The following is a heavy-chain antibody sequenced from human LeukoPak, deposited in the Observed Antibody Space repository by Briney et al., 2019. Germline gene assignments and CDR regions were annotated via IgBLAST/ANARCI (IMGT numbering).Heavy chain of an antibody. J-gene: IGHJ5*02. CDR2: INPNSGGT. V-gene: IGHV1-2*02. CDR3: AVIVRLDP. Sequence: ASVTVSCRASRYTFTGNYMHWVGQARGQGLEWMGWINPNSGGTNYAQKFQGRVTMTRDTSISTAYMELSRLTSDDTAVYYCAVIVRLDPWGQGPLVTVSS. D-gene: IGHD2-15*01. CDR1: RYTFTGNY.